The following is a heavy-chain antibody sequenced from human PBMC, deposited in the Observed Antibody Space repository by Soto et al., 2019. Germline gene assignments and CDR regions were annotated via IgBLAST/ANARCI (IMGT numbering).Heavy chain of an antibody. CDR1: GYTFTSYG. Sequence: QVHLVQSGAEVKKPGASEKVSCKASGYTFTSYGISWLRQAPGQGLEWMGWISAYNGNTNYAQKLQGRVTMTTDTSTSTAYMELRSLRSDDTAVYYCARGTTYGWSQGYYFDYWGQGTLVTFSS. CDR2: ISAYNGNT. CDR3: ARGTTYGWSQGYYFDY. D-gene: IGHD6-19*01. V-gene: IGHV1-18*01. J-gene: IGHJ4*02.